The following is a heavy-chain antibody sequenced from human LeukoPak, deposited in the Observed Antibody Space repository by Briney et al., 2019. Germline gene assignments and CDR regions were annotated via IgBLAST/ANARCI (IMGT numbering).Heavy chain of an antibody. J-gene: IGHJ4*02. CDR1: GFSFSKYG. V-gene: IGHV3-30*02. CDR3: AKDRVAATLYFVS. CDR2: IHADGTKI. D-gene: IGHD3-9*01. Sequence: AGGTLRVSYAASGFSFSKYGMNWVRQAPGKGLEWVAFIHADGTKIYYRESAKGRFTVSRDNSNNILYLQMNGLTPEDTAIYFCAKDRVAATLYFVSWGQGTLVSVSS.